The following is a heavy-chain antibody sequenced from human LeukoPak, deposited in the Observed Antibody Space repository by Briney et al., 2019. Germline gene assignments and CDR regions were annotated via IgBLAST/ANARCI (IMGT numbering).Heavy chain of an antibody. D-gene: IGHD4-17*01. CDR3: ARAPGGFHGDYSPIGY. Sequence: PGGSLRLSCAASGFTFSSYAMHWVRQAPGKGLQWLALTSDDGSAKYYADSVKGRFTISRDNSQNTLYLQMNSLRAEETAMYYCARAPGGFHGDYSPIGYWGQGTLVTVSP. V-gene: IGHV3-30-3*01. CDR2: TSDDGSAK. J-gene: IGHJ4*02. CDR1: GFTFSSYA.